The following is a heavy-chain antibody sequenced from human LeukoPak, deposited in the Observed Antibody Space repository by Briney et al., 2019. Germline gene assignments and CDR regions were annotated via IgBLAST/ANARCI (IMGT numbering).Heavy chain of an antibody. J-gene: IGHJ4*02. Sequence: TLSLTCTVSGGSISSGAYYWSWIRQPPGKGLEWIGYIYYSGSTYYDPSLKSRVTISVDTSKNQFSLKLSSVTAADTAVYYCASEALSSSWYYFDYWGQGTLVTVSS. V-gene: IGHV4-30-4*08. CDR1: GGSISSGAYY. CDR3: ASEALSSSWYYFDY. CDR2: IYYSGST. D-gene: IGHD6-13*01.